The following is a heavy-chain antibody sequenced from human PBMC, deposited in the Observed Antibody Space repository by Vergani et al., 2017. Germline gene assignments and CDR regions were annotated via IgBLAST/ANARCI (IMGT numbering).Heavy chain of an antibody. CDR3: ARLAPAGWKWRRGWFDP. V-gene: IGHV5-51*03. CDR2: IYPGDSDT. D-gene: IGHD5-12*01. Sequence: EVPLVQSGAEVKKPGESLKISCTGSGYSFTSYWIGWVRQMPGKGLEWMGIIYPGDSDTRYSPSFQGQVTISADKSISTAYLQWSSLKASDTAMYYCARLAPAGWKWRRGWFDPWGQGTLVTVSS. CDR1: GYSFTSYW. J-gene: IGHJ5*02.